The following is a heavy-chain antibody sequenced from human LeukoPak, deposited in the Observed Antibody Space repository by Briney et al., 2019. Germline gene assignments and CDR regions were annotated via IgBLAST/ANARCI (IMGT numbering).Heavy chain of an antibody. CDR3: AYGSGSYSRGSLFDY. J-gene: IGHJ4*02. D-gene: IGHD3-10*01. CDR1: GFTFSSYS. CDR2: ISSSSSTI. V-gene: IGHV3-48*04. Sequence: GGSLRLSCAASGFTFSSYSMNWVRQAPGKGLEWVSYISSSSSTIYYADSVKGRFTISRDNAKNSLYLQMNSLRAEDTAVYYCAYGSGSYSRGSLFDYWGRGTLVTVSS.